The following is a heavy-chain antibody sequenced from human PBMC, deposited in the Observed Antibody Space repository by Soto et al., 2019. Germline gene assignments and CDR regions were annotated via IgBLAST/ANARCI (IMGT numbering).Heavy chain of an antibody. J-gene: IGHJ4*02. D-gene: IGHD2-8*02. V-gene: IGHV4-59*02. CDR1: GVSVSNHY. CDR3: ARDDTLTGGFDS. Sequence: PSETLSLTCTVSGVSVSNHYWSWIRQPPGKGLEWIGYMYYSGKTNYNPSLKSRVTMFTSKNQFSLRLNSVTAADTAVYYCARDDTLTGGFDSWGQGVLVTVSS. CDR2: MYYSGKT.